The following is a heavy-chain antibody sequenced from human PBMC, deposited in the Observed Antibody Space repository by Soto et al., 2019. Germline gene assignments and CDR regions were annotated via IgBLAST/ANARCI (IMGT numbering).Heavy chain of an antibody. Sequence: GGSLRLSCAASGFTVSSNHMSWLRQAPGKGLEWVSLIYSGGSTYYADSVKGRFTISRDNSKNTLHLQMNSLRDEDTAVYYCAIRRGDRGYDSVLDFWGQGAMVTV. J-gene: IGHJ3*01. CDR1: GFTVSSNH. CDR2: IYSGGST. V-gene: IGHV3-53*01. CDR3: AIRRGDRGYDSVLDF. D-gene: IGHD5-12*01.